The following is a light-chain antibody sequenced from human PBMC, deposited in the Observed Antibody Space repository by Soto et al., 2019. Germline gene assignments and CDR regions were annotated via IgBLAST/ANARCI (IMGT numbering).Light chain of an antibody. CDR1: QSVSSS. J-gene: IGKJ3*01. CDR2: GAS. V-gene: IGKV3-15*01. CDR3: QQYNKWPPFT. Sequence: EIVMTQSPATLSVSPGERVTLSCRASQSVSSSLAWYQQKPGQAPRLLIYGASTKATGIPARFSGSGSGTEFTLTISSLQSEDFAVYYCQQYNKWPPFTFGPGIKVDIK.